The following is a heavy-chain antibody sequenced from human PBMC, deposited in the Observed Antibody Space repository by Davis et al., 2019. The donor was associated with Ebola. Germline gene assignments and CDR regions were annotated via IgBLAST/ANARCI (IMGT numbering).Heavy chain of an antibody. J-gene: IGHJ6*04. CDR2: IIPIFGTA. CDR3: TRAIPGIAVAGQYYYYGMDV. V-gene: IGHV1-69*13. Sequence: SVKVSCKASGGTFSSYAISWVRQAPGQGLEWMGGIIPIFGTANYAQKFQGRVTITADESTSTAYMELSRLRSDDTAVYYCTRAIPGIAVAGQYYYYGMDVWGKGTTVTVSS. CDR1: GGTFSSYA. D-gene: IGHD6-19*01.